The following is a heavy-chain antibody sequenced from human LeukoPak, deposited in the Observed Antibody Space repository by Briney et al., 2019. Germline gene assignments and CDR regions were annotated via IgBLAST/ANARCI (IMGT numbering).Heavy chain of an antibody. V-gene: IGHV3-30*03. J-gene: IGHJ4*02. Sequence: GGSLRLSCAASGFTFSSYGMHWVRQAPGKGLEWVAVISYDGSNKYYADSVKGRFTISRDNAKNSLYLQMNSLRAEDTAVYYCARDLSNILTLWGQGTLVTVSS. CDR3: ARDLSNILTL. D-gene: IGHD3-9*01. CDR1: GFTFSSYG. CDR2: ISYDGSNK.